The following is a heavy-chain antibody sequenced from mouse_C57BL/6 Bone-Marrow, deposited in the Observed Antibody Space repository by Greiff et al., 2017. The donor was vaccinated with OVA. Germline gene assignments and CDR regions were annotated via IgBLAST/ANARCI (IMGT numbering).Heavy chain of an antibody. Sequence: EVKLMESGEGLVKPGGSLKLSCAASGFTFSSYAMSWVRQTPEQRLEWVAYISSGGDYIYYADTVKGRFTISRDNARNTLYLQMSSLKSEDTAMYYCTRDRGGSSWDWGQGTTLTVSS. V-gene: IGHV5-9-1*02. D-gene: IGHD1-1*01. CDR2: ISSGGDYI. J-gene: IGHJ2*01. CDR3: TRDRGGSSWD. CDR1: GFTFSSYA.